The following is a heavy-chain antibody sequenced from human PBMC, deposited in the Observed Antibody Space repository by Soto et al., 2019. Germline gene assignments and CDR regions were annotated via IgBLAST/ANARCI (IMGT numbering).Heavy chain of an antibody. CDR1: GGSFSGYY. J-gene: IGHJ4*02. CDR2: INHSGST. CDR3: ASVFHDVTTVVTPTYYFDY. V-gene: IGHV4-34*01. Sequence: QVQLQQWGAGLLKPSETLSLTCAVYGGSFSGYYWSWIRQPPGKGLEWIGEINHSGSTNYNPSLKSRVTISVDTSKNQFSLKLSSVTAADTAVYYCASVFHDVTTVVTPTYYFDYWGQGTLVTVSS. D-gene: IGHD4-17*01.